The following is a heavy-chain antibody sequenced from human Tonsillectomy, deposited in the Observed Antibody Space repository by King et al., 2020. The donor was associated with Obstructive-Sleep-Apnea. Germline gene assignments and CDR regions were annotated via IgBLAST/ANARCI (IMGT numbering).Heavy chain of an antibody. D-gene: IGHD3-10*01. CDR3: AREGITKVRGALDY. CDR1: GGSISSSSYY. V-gene: IGHV4-39*07. CDR2: ISYSGST. J-gene: IGHJ4*02. Sequence: VQLQESGPGPVKPSETLSLTCTVSGGSISSSSYYWGWIRQPPGKGLEWIGSISYSGSTYYNPSLKSRVTISVDTSKNQFSLKLSSVTAADTAVYYCAREGITKVRGALDYWGQGTLVTVSS.